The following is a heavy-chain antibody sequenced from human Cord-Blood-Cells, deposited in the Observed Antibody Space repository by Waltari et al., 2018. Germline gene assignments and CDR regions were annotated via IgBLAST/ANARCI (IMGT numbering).Heavy chain of an antibody. CDR1: GGSISSSSYY. J-gene: IGHJ3*02. CDR3: ARPRGSYYAFDI. V-gene: IGHV4-39*01. D-gene: IGHD1-26*01. CDR2: IYYSGRT. Sequence: QLQLQESGPGLVKPSETLSLTCTVSGGSISSSSYYWGWIRQPPGKGLEWIGSIYYSGRTYYNPSLKSRVTISVDTSKNQFSLKLSSVTAADTAVYYCARPRGSYYAFDIWGQGTMVTVSS.